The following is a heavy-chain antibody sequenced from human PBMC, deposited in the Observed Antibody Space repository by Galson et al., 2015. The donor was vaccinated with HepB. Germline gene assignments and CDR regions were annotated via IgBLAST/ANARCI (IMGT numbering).Heavy chain of an antibody. V-gene: IGHV3-30-3*01. D-gene: IGHD2-2*02. J-gene: IGHJ4*02. Sequence: SLRLSCAASGSTFSSYAMHWVRQAPGKGLEWVAVISYDGSNKYYADSVKGRFTISRDNSKNTLYLQMNSLGAEDTAVYYCARGGRYCSSTSCYTKTFDYWGQGTMVTVSS. CDR1: GSTFSSYA. CDR2: ISYDGSNK. CDR3: ARGGRYCSSTSCYTKTFDY.